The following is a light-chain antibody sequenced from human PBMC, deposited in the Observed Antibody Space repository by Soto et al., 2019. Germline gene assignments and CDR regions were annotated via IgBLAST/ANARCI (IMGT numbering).Light chain of an antibody. V-gene: IGLV1-44*01. CDR1: SCNIGTYR. J-gene: IGLJ1*01. Sequence: QAVVSEPGSASGTPGQAVALSCSGSSCNIGTYRVSWYQHFPGTAPRLLIYGDNQRPSGVPDRFSASKSGASASLAISGLQSEDEAYFHCAAWDDSLNGCVFGTGTKVTVL. CDR2: GDN. CDR3: AAWDDSLNGCV.